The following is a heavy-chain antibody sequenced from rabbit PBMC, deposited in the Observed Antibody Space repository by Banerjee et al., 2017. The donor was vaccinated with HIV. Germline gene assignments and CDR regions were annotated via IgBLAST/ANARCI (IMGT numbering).Heavy chain of an antibody. D-gene: IGHD1-1*01. CDR1: GFSFSSNYY. J-gene: IGHJ4*01. Sequence: QSLEESGGDLVKPGASLTLTCTASGFSFSSNYYMCWVRQAPGKGLEWIGCIDTGSGSTYYASWAKGRFTISKTSSTTVTLQLNSLTAADTATYFSARGDTSYALNLWGPGTLVTVS. CDR2: IDTGSGST. CDR3: ARGDTSYALNL. V-gene: IGHV1S40*01.